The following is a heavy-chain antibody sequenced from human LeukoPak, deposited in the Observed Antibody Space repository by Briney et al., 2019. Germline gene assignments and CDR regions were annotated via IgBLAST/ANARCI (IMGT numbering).Heavy chain of an antibody. J-gene: IGHJ4*02. CDR3: ASSRVPRPTVTPDWYFDY. V-gene: IGHV3-23*01. CDR2: ISGSGGST. CDR1: GFTFSSYA. Sequence: GGSLRLSCAASGFTFSSYAMSWVRQAPGKGLEWVSAISGSGGSTYYADSVKGRFTISRDNSKNTLYLQMNSLRAEDTAVHYCASSRVPRPTVTPDWYFDYWGQGTLVTVSS. D-gene: IGHD4-17*01.